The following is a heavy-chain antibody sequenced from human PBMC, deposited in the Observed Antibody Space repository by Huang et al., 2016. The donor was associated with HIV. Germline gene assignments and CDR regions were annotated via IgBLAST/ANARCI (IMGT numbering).Heavy chain of an antibody. J-gene: IGHJ3*01. Sequence: QAQLMQSGPEVKKPGASVKVSCKTSGYSFTDYGITWVRQAPGQGPEGGGWISAFKGDTEIAQRLQGRVTLTTDTSTSMAYMELRSLRFDDTAVYFCARDPKYHRIGYYRQRRGIDVWGQGTMVSVSS. CDR3: ARDPKYHRIGYYRQRRGIDV. CDR2: ISAFKGDT. CDR1: GYSFTDYG. D-gene: IGHD3-22*01. V-gene: IGHV1-18*01.